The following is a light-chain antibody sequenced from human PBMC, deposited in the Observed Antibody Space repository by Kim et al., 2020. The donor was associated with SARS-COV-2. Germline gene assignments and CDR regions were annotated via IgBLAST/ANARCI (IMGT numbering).Light chain of an antibody. V-gene: IGLV2-14*03. CDR3: SSYTIAGTRV. CDR2: DVN. J-gene: IGLJ1*01. Sequence: GQSITISGTGTSSDVGAYNYVSWYQQHPGKVPKVMIYDVNNRPSGVSNRFSGSKSGNTASLTISGLQAEDEADYYCSSYTIAGTRVFGTGTKVTVL. CDR1: SSDVGAYNY.